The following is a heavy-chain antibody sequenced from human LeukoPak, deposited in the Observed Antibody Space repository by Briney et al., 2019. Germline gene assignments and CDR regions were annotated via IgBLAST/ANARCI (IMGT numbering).Heavy chain of an antibody. V-gene: IGHV3-48*01. Sequence: GGSLRLSCAASGFTFSSYSMNWVRQAPGKGLGWVSYISSSSSTIYYADSVKGRFTISRDNAKNSLYLQMNSLRAQDTAVYYCARVKRYFDWLLKPPLRLTTDYGMDVWGQGTTVTVSS. CDR2: ISSSSSTI. CDR3: ARVKRYFDWLLKPPLRLTTDYGMDV. CDR1: GFTFSSYS. J-gene: IGHJ6*02. D-gene: IGHD3-9*01.